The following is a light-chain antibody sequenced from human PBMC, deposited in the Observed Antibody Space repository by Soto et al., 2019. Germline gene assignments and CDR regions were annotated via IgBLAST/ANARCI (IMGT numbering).Light chain of an antibody. CDR1: SSNIGTNY. CDR2: ENN. V-gene: IGLV1-51*02. CDR3: GTWDSSLSAYV. Sequence: QSVLTQPPSVSAAPGQKVTISCSGSSSNIGTNYVSWYQQLPGTAPKLLIYENNKRPSGIPDRFSGSKSGTSATLGITGLQTGDDADYYCGTWDSSLSAYVFGTGTKLTVL. J-gene: IGLJ1*01.